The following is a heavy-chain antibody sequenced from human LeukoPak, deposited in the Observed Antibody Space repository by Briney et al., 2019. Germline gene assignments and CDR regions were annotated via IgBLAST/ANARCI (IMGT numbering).Heavy chain of an antibody. J-gene: IGHJ4*02. V-gene: IGHV3-33*06. CDR3: AKDRIRYYYGSGSYYIYAGFDY. Sequence: GKSLRLSCAASGFTFSSYGMLWVRQAPGKGLEWVAVIWYDGSNKYYADSVKGRFTISRDNSKNTLYLQMNSLRAEDTAVYYCAKDRIRYYYGSGSYYIYAGFDYWGQGTLVTVSS. CDR2: IWYDGSNK. D-gene: IGHD3-10*01. CDR1: GFTFSSYG.